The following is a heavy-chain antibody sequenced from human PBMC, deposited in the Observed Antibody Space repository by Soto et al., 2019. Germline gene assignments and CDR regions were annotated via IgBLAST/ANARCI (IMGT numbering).Heavy chain of an antibody. CDR3: ARGSTQEDY. CDR1: GFTFSSYW. Sequence: GGSLRLSCAASGFTFSSYWMHWVRQAPGKGLVWVSRINSEGSSSAYADFVRGRFTISRDNAKNTLYLQMNSLRAEDTAVYYCARGSTQEDYWGQGTLVTVSS. J-gene: IGHJ4*02. V-gene: IGHV3-74*01. CDR2: INSEGSSS.